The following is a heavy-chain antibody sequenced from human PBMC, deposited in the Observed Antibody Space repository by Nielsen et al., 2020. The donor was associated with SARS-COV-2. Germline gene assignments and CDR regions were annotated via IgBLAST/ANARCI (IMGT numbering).Heavy chain of an antibody. CDR3: ARHLNLGGYDFYYFDY. CDR2: IDPSDSYT. Sequence: GESLKISCKASGYSFTSYWISWVRQMPGKGLEWMGRIDPSDSYTNYNPSFQGHVTISADKSISTAYLQWSSLEASDTAMFYCARHLNLGGYDFYYFDYWGQGTLVTVSS. V-gene: IGHV5-10-1*01. J-gene: IGHJ4*02. D-gene: IGHD5-12*01. CDR1: GYSFTSYW.